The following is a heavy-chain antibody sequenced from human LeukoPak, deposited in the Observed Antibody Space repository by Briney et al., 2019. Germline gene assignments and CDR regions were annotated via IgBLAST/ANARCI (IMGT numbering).Heavy chain of an antibody. J-gene: IGHJ6*03. V-gene: IGHV3-11*01. CDR3: ARGSERYCSSTSCYYYYMDV. D-gene: IGHD2-2*01. Sequence: KSGGSLRLSCAASGFTFSDYYMSWIRQAPGKGLEWVSYISSSGSTIYYADSVKGRFTISRDNAKNSLYLQMNSLRAEDTAVYYCARGSERYCSSTSCYYYYMDVWGKGTTVTVSS. CDR1: GFTFSDYY. CDR2: ISSSGSTI.